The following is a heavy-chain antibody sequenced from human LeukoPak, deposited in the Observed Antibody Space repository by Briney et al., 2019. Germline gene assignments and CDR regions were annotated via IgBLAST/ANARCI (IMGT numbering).Heavy chain of an antibody. Sequence: SETLSLTCTVSGGSISSYYWSWIRQPPWKGPEGIGYIHNSGSTNYNPSLTSRVPISQDTSKNQLSPIRTSVTAASTAVYYCARRRGYSYGSSFDYWRQGTLVTVSS. CDR3: ARRRGYSYGSSFDY. V-gene: IGHV4-59*01. CDR1: GGSISSYY. CDR2: IHNSGST. J-gene: IGHJ4*02. D-gene: IGHD5-18*01.